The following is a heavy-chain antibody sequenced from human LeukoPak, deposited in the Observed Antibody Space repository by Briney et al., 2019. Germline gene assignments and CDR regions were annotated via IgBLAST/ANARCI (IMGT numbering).Heavy chain of an antibody. V-gene: IGHV3-30*04. Sequence: GGSLRLSCAASGFTFSSFAMHWVRQAPGKGLEWVAVTSYDGNVNYYEDSVEGRFTISRHNPENTLYLQMDSLRPEDTAVYYCVRSQRVYNWNDGGGYFDYWGQGTLVTVSS. J-gene: IGHJ4*02. D-gene: IGHD1-20*01. CDR3: VRSQRVYNWNDGGGYFDY. CDR2: TSYDGNVN. CDR1: GFTFSSFA.